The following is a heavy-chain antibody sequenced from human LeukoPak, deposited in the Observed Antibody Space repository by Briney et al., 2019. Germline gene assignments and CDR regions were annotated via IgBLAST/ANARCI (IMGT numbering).Heavy chain of an antibody. CDR3: ARASGNYYVEYFHL. V-gene: IGHV3-53*01. CDR2: IYNGGNT. D-gene: IGHD1-26*01. CDR1: GFTVNSNY. J-gene: IGHJ1*01. Sequence: PGGSLRLSCAASGFTVNSNYMSWVRQAPGKGLEWVSVIYNGGNTYYADSVKGRFATSRDSSDNTLYLQMNSLRAEDTAVYYCARASGNYYVEYFHLWGQGTLVTVSS.